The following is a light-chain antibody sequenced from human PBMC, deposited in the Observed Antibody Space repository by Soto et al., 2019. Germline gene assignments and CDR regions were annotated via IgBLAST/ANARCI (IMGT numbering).Light chain of an antibody. CDR3: QQRNIWPPIT. CDR2: GAS. V-gene: IGKV3-11*01. Sequence: IVLTQSPGTLFLSPGERATLSCRASQNIGTYLARYQQKNGQAPSLLIFGASTRANGVPDRFSGSGSETDFTLTISSLEPEDFAVYYCQQRNIWPPITFGQGTRLEIK. J-gene: IGKJ5*01. CDR1: QNIGTY.